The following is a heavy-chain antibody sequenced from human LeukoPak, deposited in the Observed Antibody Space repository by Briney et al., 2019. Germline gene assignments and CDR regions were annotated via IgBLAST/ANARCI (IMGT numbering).Heavy chain of an antibody. Sequence: GGSLRLSCAASGFTFSSYGMIWVRQAPGKGLEWVSAITGSGGSTYYADSVRGRFTISRVNSQSTLYLHLRSLSPEDTAVYYCAKVGRYSYGWTVGPPNVYFFDPWGQGTLVTVSS. CDR1: GFTFSSYG. D-gene: IGHD5-18*01. J-gene: IGHJ5*02. V-gene: IGHV3-23*01. CDR2: ITGSGGST. CDR3: AKVGRYSYGWTVGPPNVYFFDP.